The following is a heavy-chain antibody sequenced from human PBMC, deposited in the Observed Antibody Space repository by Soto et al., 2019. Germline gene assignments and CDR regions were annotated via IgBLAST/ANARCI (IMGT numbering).Heavy chain of an antibody. Sequence: QVQLQQWGAGLLKPSETLSLTCAVYGGSFSGYYWSWIRQPPGKGLEWIGEINHSGSTNYNPSLKSRVTLSVDTSKNQFSLKLSSVTAADTAVYYCARGLVEAFDYWGQGTLVTVSS. D-gene: IGHD6-6*01. CDR1: GGSFSGYY. CDR3: ARGLVEAFDY. CDR2: INHSGST. V-gene: IGHV4-34*01. J-gene: IGHJ4*02.